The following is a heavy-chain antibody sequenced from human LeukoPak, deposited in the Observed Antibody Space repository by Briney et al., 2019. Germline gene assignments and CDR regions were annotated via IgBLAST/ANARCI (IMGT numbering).Heavy chain of an antibody. D-gene: IGHD3-22*01. CDR1: GGSVSSGSYY. V-gene: IGHV4-61*01. Sequence: PSETLSLTCTVSGGSVSSGSYYWSWIRQPPGKRLEWIGYIYYSGSTNYTPSLKSRVTISVDTSKNQFSLKLSSVTAADTAVYYCARSSYYYDSSGYSNWFDPWGQGTLVTVSS. CDR2: IYYSGST. J-gene: IGHJ5*02. CDR3: ARSSYYYDSSGYSNWFDP.